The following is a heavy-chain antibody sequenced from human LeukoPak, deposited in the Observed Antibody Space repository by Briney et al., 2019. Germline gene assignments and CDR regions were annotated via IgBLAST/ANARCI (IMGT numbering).Heavy chain of an antibody. CDR3: ARVLPHSRSFDY. J-gene: IGHJ4*02. CDR1: GGSPSSGTYY. Sequence: SETLSLTCTVSGGSPSSGTYYWSWIRQHPGKGLEWIAYIYYSGSTYYNPSLKSRVTISVDTSKNQFSLKLSSVTAADTAVYYCARVLPHSRSFDYWGQGTLVTVSS. V-gene: IGHV4-31*03. CDR2: IYYSGST.